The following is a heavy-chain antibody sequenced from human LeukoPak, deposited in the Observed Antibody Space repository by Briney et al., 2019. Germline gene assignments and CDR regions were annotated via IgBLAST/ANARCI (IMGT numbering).Heavy chain of an antibody. V-gene: IGHV3-7*01. D-gene: IGHD3-10*01. J-gene: IGHJ4*02. CDR3: ARERMYSGSGSTYPYYDY. CDR2: IKPDGSEK. Sequence: QPGGSLRHSCAASGFTFSTYWMTWVRQSPGKGLEWVANIKPDGSEKYFVDSVKGRSTISRDNTKNALYLEMNRLRAEDTAEYFCARERMYSGSGSTYPYYDYWGQGTLVTVSS. CDR1: GFTFSTYW.